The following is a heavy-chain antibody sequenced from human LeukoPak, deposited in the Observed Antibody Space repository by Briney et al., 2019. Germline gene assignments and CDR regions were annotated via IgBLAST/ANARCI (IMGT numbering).Heavy chain of an antibody. V-gene: IGHV3-23*01. CDR1: GFTFSSYA. CDR3: ARKDYDILTGYYNWFDP. J-gene: IGHJ5*02. D-gene: IGHD3-9*01. Sequence: GGSLRLSCAASGFTFSSYAMSWVRQAPGKGLEWVSAISGSGGSTYCADSVKGRFTISRDNSKNTLYLQMNSLRAEDTAVYYCARKDYDILTGYYNWFDPWGQGTLVTVSS. CDR2: ISGSGGST.